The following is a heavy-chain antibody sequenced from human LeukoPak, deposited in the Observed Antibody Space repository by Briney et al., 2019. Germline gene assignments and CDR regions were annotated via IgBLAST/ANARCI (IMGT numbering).Heavy chain of an antibody. CDR2: ISYSGST. CDR1: GGSISSHY. Sequence: PSETLSLTCTVSGGSISSHYWSWLRQPPGKGLEWIGYISYSGSTNYNPSLKRRVTMSVDTSKSQFSLKLSSVTAADTAVYYCARWTHYQPFDYWGQGTLVTVSS. D-gene: IGHD3/OR15-3a*01. J-gene: IGHJ4*02. V-gene: IGHV4-59*11. CDR3: ARWTHYQPFDY.